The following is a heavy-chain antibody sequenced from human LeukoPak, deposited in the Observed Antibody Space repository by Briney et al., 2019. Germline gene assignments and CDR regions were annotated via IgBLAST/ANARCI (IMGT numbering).Heavy chain of an antibody. J-gene: IGHJ4*02. Sequence: GSLRLSCAPSGFTFSSYAMRWVRQAPGKGLEWVTVISYDGSNKYYADSVKGRFTISRDNSKNTLYLQMNSLRAEDTAVYYCARGPPYWELLCDYWGQGILVTVSS. CDR3: ARGPPYWELLCDY. CDR1: GFTFSSYA. V-gene: IGHV3-30-3*01. D-gene: IGHD2-2*01. CDR2: ISYDGSNK.